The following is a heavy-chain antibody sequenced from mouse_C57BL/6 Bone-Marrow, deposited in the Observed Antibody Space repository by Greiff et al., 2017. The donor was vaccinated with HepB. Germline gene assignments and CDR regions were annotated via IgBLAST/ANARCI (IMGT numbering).Heavy chain of an antibody. V-gene: IGHV1-82*01. CDR3: ARDYGSSYAHYYAMDY. CDR1: GYAFSSSW. D-gene: IGHD1-1*01. Sequence: VMLVESGPELVKPGASVKISCKASGYAFSSSWMNWVKQRPGKGLEWIGRIYPGDGDTNYNGKFKGKATLTADKSSSTAYMQLSSLTSEDSAVYFCARDYGSSYAHYYAMDYWGQGTSVTVSS. CDR2: IYPGDGDT. J-gene: IGHJ4*01.